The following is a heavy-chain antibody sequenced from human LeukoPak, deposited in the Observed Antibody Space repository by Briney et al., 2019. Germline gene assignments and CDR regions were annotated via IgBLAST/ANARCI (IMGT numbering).Heavy chain of an antibody. CDR3: ARGGPRGGNFDY. Sequence: SETLSLTCTVSGGSISSYYWSWIRQPPGKGLEWIGYIYYSGSTNYNPSLKSRVTISVDTSKNQFSLKLSSVTAADTAVYYCARGGPRGGNFDYWGQGTLVTVSS. CDR1: GGSISSYY. V-gene: IGHV4-59*01. CDR2: IYYSGST. J-gene: IGHJ4*02. D-gene: IGHD2-15*01.